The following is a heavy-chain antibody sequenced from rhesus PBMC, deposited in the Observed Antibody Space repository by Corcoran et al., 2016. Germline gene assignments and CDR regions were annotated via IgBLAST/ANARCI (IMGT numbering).Heavy chain of an antibody. CDR1: GGSISGGYG. D-gene: IGHD2-2*01. V-gene: IGHV4-127*01. CDR2: IYSSRDNT. Sequence: QVQLQESGPGLLKPSETLSLTCAVSGGSISGGYGWGWIRQPPGKGLEWIGSIYSSRDNTTSNPSLKRRATISTDPSKNQFSLKLSSVTAADTAVYYCARGGPSTPWWYRYFDLWGPGTPITISS. J-gene: IGHJ2*01. CDR3: ARGGPSTPWWYRYFDL.